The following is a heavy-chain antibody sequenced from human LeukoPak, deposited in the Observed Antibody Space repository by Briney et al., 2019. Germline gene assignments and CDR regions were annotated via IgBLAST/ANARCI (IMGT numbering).Heavy chain of an antibody. CDR2: IRTSGET. J-gene: IGHJ5*02. CDR3: ATLSYDVWTGVNWFDP. V-gene: IGHV3-23*01. D-gene: IGHD3-3*01. Sequence: PGGSLRLSCVASRFILGGYAISWVRQAPGKGLEWVSGIRTSGETFYAESVKGRSAISRDIPKNTVYLQMNSLRAEDSAVYYCATLSYDVWTGVNWFDPWGQGTLVTVSS. CDR1: RFILGGYA.